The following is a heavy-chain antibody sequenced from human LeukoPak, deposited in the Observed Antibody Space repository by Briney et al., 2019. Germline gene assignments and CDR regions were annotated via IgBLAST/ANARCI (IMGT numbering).Heavy chain of an antibody. V-gene: IGHV3-23*01. CDR3: AKGIELWLTYFDH. Sequence: PGRSLRLSCAPSGFTFSSYVTNSGRHAPRTGLERVSAISGNGGSTYYADSVKGRFTISRDNSKNTLSLQMNSLRAEDTAVYYCAKGIELWLTYFDHWGQGTLVTASS. CDR1: GFTFSSYV. CDR2: ISGNGGST. J-gene: IGHJ4*02. D-gene: IGHD5-18*01.